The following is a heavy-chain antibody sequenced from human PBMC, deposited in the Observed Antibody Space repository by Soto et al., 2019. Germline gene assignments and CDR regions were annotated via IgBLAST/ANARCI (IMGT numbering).Heavy chain of an antibody. CDR3: IADNSYSVGSGLH. V-gene: IGHV3-15*04. J-gene: IGHJ4*02. CDR1: GIAFNDAW. CDR2: IGSEIDGATI. D-gene: IGHD2-15*01. Sequence: PGGSLRLSCAVSGIAFNDAWMTWVRQAPGKGLEWVGRIGSEIDGATIDYAEPVKGRFTISRDGSKSTVFLQMNSLNTGDTAIYFCIADNSYSVGSGLHWGQGTPVTAPQ.